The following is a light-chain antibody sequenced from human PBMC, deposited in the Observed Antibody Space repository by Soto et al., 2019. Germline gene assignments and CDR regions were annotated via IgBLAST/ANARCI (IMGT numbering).Light chain of an antibody. CDR3: QQRYRWPET. CDR1: QSVTNF. CDR2: NAS. J-gene: IGKJ1*01. V-gene: IGKV3-11*01. Sequence: EIVLTQSPGTLSLSPGERATLSCRARQSVTNFLAWYQQKPGQSPSLLIYNASHRATGIPARFSGSGSGTDFTLTISSLEPEDFAFYYCQQRYRWPETFGQGTKVEIK.